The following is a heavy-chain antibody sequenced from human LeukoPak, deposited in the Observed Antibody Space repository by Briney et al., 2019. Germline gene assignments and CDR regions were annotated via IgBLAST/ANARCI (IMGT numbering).Heavy chain of an antibody. Sequence: ASVKASCKASGYTFTSYGISWVRQAPGQGLEWMGWISAYNGNTNYAQKLQGRVTMTTDTSTSTAYMELRSLRSDDTAVYYCARVETYYYDSSGYYRGLGAFDIWGQGTMVTVSS. V-gene: IGHV1-18*01. CDR1: GYTFTSYG. D-gene: IGHD3-22*01. CDR2: ISAYNGNT. CDR3: ARVETYYYDSSGYYRGLGAFDI. J-gene: IGHJ3*02.